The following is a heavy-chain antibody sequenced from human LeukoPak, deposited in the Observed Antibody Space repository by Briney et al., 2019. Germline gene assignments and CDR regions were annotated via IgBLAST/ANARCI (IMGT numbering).Heavy chain of an antibody. J-gene: IGHJ4*02. CDR1: GFTFSSYS. D-gene: IGHD6-13*01. V-gene: IGHV3-21*01. Sequence: PGGSLRLFCAASGFTFSSYSMNWVRQAPGKGLEWVSSISSSSSYIYYADSVKGRFTISRDNAKNSLYLQMNSLRAEDTAVYYCARDPRPGAAAGKWGQGTLVTVSS. CDR2: ISSSSSYI. CDR3: ARDPRPGAAAGK.